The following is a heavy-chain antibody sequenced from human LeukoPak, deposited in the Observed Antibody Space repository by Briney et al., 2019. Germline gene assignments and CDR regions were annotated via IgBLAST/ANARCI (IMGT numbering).Heavy chain of an antibody. J-gene: IGHJ6*02. CDR1: GFTFSSYA. V-gene: IGHV3-23*01. CDR3: AKVGYCSGGSCRDGMDV. Sequence: GGSLRLFCAASGFTFSSYAMSWVRQAPGKGLEWVSAISGSGGSTYYADSVKGRFTISRDNSKNTLYLQMNSLRAEDTAVYYCAKVGYCSGGSCRDGMDVWGQGTTVTVSS. D-gene: IGHD2-15*01. CDR2: ISGSGGST.